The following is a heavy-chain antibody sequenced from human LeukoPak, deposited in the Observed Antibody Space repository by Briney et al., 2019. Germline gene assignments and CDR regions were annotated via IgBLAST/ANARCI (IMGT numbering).Heavy chain of an antibody. CDR3: ARATTGSRYYYYYMDV. J-gene: IGHJ6*03. V-gene: IGHV4-38-2*02. CDR2: IYHTGST. CDR1: GYSISSGYY. D-gene: IGHD4-17*01. Sequence: SETLSLTCTVSGYSISSGYYWAWLRQTPGKGLEWIGNIYHTGSTYYNPSLKSRVTISVDTSKNQFSLKLTSVTAADTAVYYCARATTGSRYYYYYMDVWGKGTTVTVSS.